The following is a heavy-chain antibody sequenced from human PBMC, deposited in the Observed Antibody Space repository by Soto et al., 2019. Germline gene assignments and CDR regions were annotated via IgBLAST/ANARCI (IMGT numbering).Heavy chain of an antibody. CDR2: IYAGDSDT. Sequence: PGESLKISCKASGHTLIDFWIGWVRQMPGKGLEWMGSIYAGDSDTRYSPSFQGQVTISADKSISTAYLQWSSLKASDTAMYYCARLGYCSGGSCYEGDYYYYMDVWGKGTTVTVSS. CDR1: GHTLIDFW. D-gene: IGHD2-15*01. CDR3: ARLGYCSGGSCYEGDYYYYMDV. J-gene: IGHJ6*03. V-gene: IGHV5-51*01.